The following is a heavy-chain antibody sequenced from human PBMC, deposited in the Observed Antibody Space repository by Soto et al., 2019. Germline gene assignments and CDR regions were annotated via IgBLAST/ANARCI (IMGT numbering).Heavy chain of an antibody. D-gene: IGHD6-19*01. CDR3: ARVFYSVAGTGGLDY. Sequence: EVQLVESGGGLVQPGGSLRLSCAASGFTFSSYSMNWVRQAPGKGLEWVSYISSSSSTIYYADSVKGRFTISRDNAKNSLYLKMNGLRDEDTAVYYCARVFYSVAGTGGLDYWGQGTMVTVSS. CDR1: GFTFSSYS. CDR2: ISSSSSTI. J-gene: IGHJ4*02. V-gene: IGHV3-48*02.